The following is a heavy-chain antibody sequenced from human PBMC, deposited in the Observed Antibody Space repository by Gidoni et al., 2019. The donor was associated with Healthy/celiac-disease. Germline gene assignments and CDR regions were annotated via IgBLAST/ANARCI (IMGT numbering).Heavy chain of an antibody. V-gene: IGHV4-34*01. CDR3: ARFSYSSSWYY. D-gene: IGHD6-13*01. Sequence: QVQLQQWCAALLKPSETLSLTCAVYGGSFSGYYWSWLRQPPGKGLEWIGEINHSGSTNYNPSLKSRVTISVDTSKNQFSLKLSSVTAADTAVYYCARFSYSSSWYYWGQGTLVTVSS. CDR2: INHSGST. CDR1: GGSFSGYY. J-gene: IGHJ4*02.